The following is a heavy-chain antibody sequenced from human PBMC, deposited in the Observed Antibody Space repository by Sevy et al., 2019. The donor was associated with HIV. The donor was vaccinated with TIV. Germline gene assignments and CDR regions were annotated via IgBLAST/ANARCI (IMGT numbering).Heavy chain of an antibody. V-gene: IGHV1-24*01. D-gene: IGHD3-22*01. Sequence: ASVKVSCKVSGYTLTELSIYWVRQAPGKGLEWLVTFDPEDGKTIYAQNFQGRVTMTEDTSTDTTYMELSSLRSEDTAVYYCASTRDYYDSSGYCFDYWGQGTLVTVSS. CDR2: FDPEDGKT. CDR1: GYTLTELS. J-gene: IGHJ4*02. CDR3: ASTRDYYDSSGYCFDY.